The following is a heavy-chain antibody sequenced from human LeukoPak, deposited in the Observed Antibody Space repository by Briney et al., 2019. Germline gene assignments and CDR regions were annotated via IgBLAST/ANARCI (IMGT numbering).Heavy chain of an antibody. D-gene: IGHD5-18*01. CDR3: ARGTDTAAPFDI. V-gene: IGHV3-23*01. CDR2: ISGLGGTT. CDR1: GFIFSSHA. J-gene: IGHJ3*02. Sequence: GGSLRLSCAASGFIFSSHAMSWVRQAPGKGLEWVSGISGLGGTTDYADSVKGRFTISRDNSKSTLYLQMNSLRDEDTAVYYCARGTDTAAPFDIWGQGTMVTVSS.